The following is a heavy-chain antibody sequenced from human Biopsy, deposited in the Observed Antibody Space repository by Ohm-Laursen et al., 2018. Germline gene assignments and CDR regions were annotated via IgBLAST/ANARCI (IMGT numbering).Heavy chain of an antibody. V-gene: IGHV4-59*01. J-gene: IGHJ5*01. CDR1: GESMRTYY. CDR2: IYYSGTT. CDR3: ARVRGGFLEWFDY. Sequence: SETLSLTCTVSGESMRTYYWTWIRQPPGKGLEWIASIYYSGTTNKNPSLKSRVTISVDTSKRQFYLELSSVTAADTAIYYCARVRGGFLEWFDYWGQGTLITVSS. D-gene: IGHD3-3*01.